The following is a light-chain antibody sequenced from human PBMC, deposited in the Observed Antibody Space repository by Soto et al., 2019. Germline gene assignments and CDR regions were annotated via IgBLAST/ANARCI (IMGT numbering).Light chain of an antibody. J-gene: IGLJ3*02. Sequence: QSVLTQPASVSGSPGQSVTISCTGTSSDVGNYNLISWYQQHPAKAPKLMIYEITKRPSGVSDRFSGSKSCNTPSLTISGLQAEDEAYYYCCSYAGSSTLFGGGTKLTVL. V-gene: IGLV2-23*02. CDR1: SSDVGNYNL. CDR2: EIT. CDR3: CSYAGSSTL.